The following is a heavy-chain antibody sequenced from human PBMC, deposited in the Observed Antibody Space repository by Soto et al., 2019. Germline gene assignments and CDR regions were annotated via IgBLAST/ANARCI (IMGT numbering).Heavy chain of an antibody. Sequence: QITLKESGPTLVKPTQTLTLTCTFSGFSLSTSGVGVGWIRQPPGKALEWLALIYWDDDKRYSPSLKSRLTITKDTSKNQVVLTMTNMDPVDTATYYCAHSRIAARPCGSWNVYWGQGTLVTVSS. CDR3: AHSRIAARPCGSWNVY. D-gene: IGHD6-6*01. J-gene: IGHJ4*02. V-gene: IGHV2-5*02. CDR2: IYWDDDK. CDR1: GFSLSTSGVG.